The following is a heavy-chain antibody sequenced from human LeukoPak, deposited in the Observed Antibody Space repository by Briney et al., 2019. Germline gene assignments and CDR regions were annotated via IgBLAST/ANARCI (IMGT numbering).Heavy chain of an antibody. J-gene: IGHJ3*02. CDR1: GFTFSNFA. D-gene: IGHD5-18*01. CDR2: IRGGGANP. V-gene: IGHV3-23*01. Sequence: GGSLRLSCAASGFTFSNFAMNWVRQAPGKGLEWVSSIRGGGANPHYADSVKGRFTISRDNSKNTLCMEMNSLRAEDTAVYYCAKCSYTYGNDAYDIWGQGTMVTVSS. CDR3: AKCSYTYGNDAYDI.